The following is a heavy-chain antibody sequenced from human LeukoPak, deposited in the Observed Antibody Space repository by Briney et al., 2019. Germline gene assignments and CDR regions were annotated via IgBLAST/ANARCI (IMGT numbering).Heavy chain of an antibody. CDR2: ISAYNGNT. D-gene: IGHD6-19*01. CDR3: ARDQQWLDPARHGSDY. V-gene: IGHV1-18*01. Sequence: GASVKVSCKASGYTLTSYGISWVRQAPGQGLEWMGWISAYNGNTNYAQKLQGRVTMTTDTSTSTAYMELRSLRSDDTAVYYCARDQQWLDPARHGSDYWGQGTQVTVSS. CDR1: GYTLTSYG. J-gene: IGHJ4*02.